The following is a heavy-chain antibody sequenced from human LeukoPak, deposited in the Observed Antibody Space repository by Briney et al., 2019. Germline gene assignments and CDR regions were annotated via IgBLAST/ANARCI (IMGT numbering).Heavy chain of an antibody. CDR1: GFTFSSYA. D-gene: IGHD3-22*01. Sequence: GGSLRLSCAASGFTFSSYAMHWVRQAPGKGLEWVAAIPYDGSNKYYADSVKGRFTISRDNSKNTLYLQMNSLRAEDTAVYYCARDYYDSSGYLDYWGQGTLVTVSS. CDR3: ARDYYDSSGYLDY. V-gene: IGHV3-30*04. CDR2: IPYDGSNK. J-gene: IGHJ4*02.